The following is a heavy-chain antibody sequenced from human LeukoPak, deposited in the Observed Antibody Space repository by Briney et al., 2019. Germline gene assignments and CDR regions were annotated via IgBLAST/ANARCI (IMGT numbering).Heavy chain of an antibody. V-gene: IGHV5-51*01. CDR3: ARYRDSGWSPTDAFDI. CDR2: IYPGDSDT. D-gene: IGHD6-19*01. Sequence: KVGESLKISCKGSGYSFTSYWIGWVRQMPGKGLEWMGIIYPGDSDTRYSPSFQGQVTISADKSISTAYLQWSSLKASDTAMYYCARYRDSGWSPTDAFDIWGQGTMVTVS. J-gene: IGHJ3*02. CDR1: GYSFTSYW.